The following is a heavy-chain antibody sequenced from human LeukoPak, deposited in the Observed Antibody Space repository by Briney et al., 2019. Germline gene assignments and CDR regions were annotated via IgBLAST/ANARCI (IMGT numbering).Heavy chain of an antibody. CDR1: GFTFSSYA. CDR2: ISGSGNRT. V-gene: IGHV3-23*01. CDR3: ARDKNYRDAFDI. D-gene: IGHD1-7*01. J-gene: IGHJ3*02. Sequence: LPGGSLRLSCAVSGFTFSSYAISWVRQAPGKGLEWVSTISGSGNRTYYAESVKGRFTISRDNAKNSLYLQMNSLRAEDTAVYYCARDKNYRDAFDIWGQGTMVTVSS.